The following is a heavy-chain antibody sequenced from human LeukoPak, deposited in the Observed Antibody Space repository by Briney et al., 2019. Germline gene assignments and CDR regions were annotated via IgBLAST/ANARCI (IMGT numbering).Heavy chain of an antibody. CDR2: IIPIIGTA. J-gene: IGHJ5*02. D-gene: IGHD6-25*01. CDR3: ARGVDGLSRRFDP. Sequence: ASVKVSCKASGGTFSSFAMNWVRQAPGQGLEWMGGIIPIIGTANYAQKFHGRVTINTDESTGTAYMELSSLRSDDTAVYYCARGVDGLSRRFDPWGQGTLVTVSS. CDR1: GGTFSSFA. V-gene: IGHV1-69*05.